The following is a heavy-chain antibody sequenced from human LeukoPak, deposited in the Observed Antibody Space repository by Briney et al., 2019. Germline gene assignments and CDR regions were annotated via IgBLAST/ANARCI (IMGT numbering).Heavy chain of an antibody. CDR2: ISYDGSNK. V-gene: IGHV3-30*04. CDR1: GGTFSSYA. D-gene: IGHD6-13*01. J-gene: IGHJ4*02. Sequence: SCKASGGTFSSYAMHWVRQAPGKGLEWVAVISYDGSNKYYADSVKGRFTISRDNSKNTLYLQVNSLRAEDTAVYYCARSGSSSWYGRFDYWGQGTLVTVSS. CDR3: ARSGSSSWYGRFDY.